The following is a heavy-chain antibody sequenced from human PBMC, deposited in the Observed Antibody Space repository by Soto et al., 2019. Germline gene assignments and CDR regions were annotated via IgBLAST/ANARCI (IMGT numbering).Heavy chain of an antibody. Sequence: SETLSLTCTVSGASISSYFWSWIRQPPGKGLEWVAYVSYSGSPHYNPSLQSRVTVSVDTSKSQFSLEVTSLTAADTAVYYCARGGPVQLWAFDCWGQGSLVTVSS. D-gene: IGHD5-18*01. CDR3: ARGGPVQLWAFDC. CDR2: VSYSGSP. J-gene: IGHJ4*02. V-gene: IGHV4-59*01. CDR1: GASISSYF.